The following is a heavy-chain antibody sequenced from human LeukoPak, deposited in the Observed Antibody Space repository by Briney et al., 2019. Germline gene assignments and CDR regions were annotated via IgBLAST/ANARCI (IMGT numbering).Heavy chain of an antibody. CDR1: GFTFSSYW. Sequence: GGSLRLSCAASGFTFSSYWMSWVRQAPGKGLEWVANIKQDGSEKYYVDSVKGRFTISRDNAKNSLYLQMNSLRAEDTAVYYCARDQGSGWYPYSYGMDVWGQGTTVTVSS. CDR2: IKQDGSEK. CDR3: ARDQGSGWYPYSYGMDV. D-gene: IGHD6-19*01. V-gene: IGHV3-7*01. J-gene: IGHJ6*02.